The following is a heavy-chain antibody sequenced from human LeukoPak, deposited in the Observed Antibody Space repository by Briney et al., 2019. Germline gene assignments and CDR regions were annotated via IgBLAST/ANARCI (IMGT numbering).Heavy chain of an antibody. Sequence: SETLSHTFTVSGGSISSYYWSWIRQPPGKGLEWIGYIYYSGSTNYNPSLKSRVTISVDTSKNQFSLKLSSVTAADTAVYYCARWQHYYDRPSPADAFDIWGQGTMVTVSS. J-gene: IGHJ3*02. D-gene: IGHD3-22*01. CDR2: IYYSGST. CDR1: GGSISSYY. CDR3: ARWQHYYDRPSPADAFDI. V-gene: IGHV4-59*01.